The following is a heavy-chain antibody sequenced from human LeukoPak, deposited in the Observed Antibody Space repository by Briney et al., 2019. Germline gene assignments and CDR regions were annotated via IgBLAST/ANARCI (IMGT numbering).Heavy chain of an antibody. CDR1: GGTFSSYA. Sequence: ASVKVSCKASGGTFSSYAISWVRQAPGQGLEWMGWISAYSGNTNYAQKLQGRVTMTTDTSTSTAYMEVRSLRSDDTAVYYCARVEWSGYRGAFDIWGQGTMVTVSS. J-gene: IGHJ3*02. V-gene: IGHV1-18*01. D-gene: IGHD3-3*01. CDR2: ISAYSGNT. CDR3: ARVEWSGYRGAFDI.